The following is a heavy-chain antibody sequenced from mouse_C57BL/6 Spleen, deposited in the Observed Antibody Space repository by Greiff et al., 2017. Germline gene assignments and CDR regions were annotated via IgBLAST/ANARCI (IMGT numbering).Heavy chain of an antibody. CDR1: GYAFSSSW. Sequence: QVQLQQSGPELVKPGASVKISCKASGYAFSSSWMNWVKQRPGKGLEWIGRIYPGDGDTNYNGKFKGKATLTADKSSSTAYMQLSSLTSEDSAVYFCARLWEGYWGQGTTLTVSS. CDR3: ARLWEGY. CDR2: IYPGDGDT. V-gene: IGHV1-82*01. D-gene: IGHD4-1*01. J-gene: IGHJ2*01.